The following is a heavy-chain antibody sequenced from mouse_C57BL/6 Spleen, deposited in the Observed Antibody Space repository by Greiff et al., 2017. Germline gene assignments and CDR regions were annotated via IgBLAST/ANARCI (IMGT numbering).Heavy chain of an antibody. CDR2: ISSGSSTI. Sequence: EVMLVESGGGLVKPGGSLKLSCAASGFTFSDYGMHWVRQAPEKGLEWVAYISSGSSTIYYADTVKGRFTISRDNAKNTLFLQMTSLTSEDTAMYYCARGGNSNYGAMDYWGQGTSVTVSS. D-gene: IGHD2-5*01. CDR1: GFTFSDYG. V-gene: IGHV5-17*01. J-gene: IGHJ4*01. CDR3: ARGGNSNYGAMDY.